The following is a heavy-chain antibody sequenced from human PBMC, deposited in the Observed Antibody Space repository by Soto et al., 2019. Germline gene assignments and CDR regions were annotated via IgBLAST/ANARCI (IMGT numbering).Heavy chain of an antibody. CDR2: IYPGDSDT. D-gene: IGHD6-13*01. Sequence: PGESLKISCKGSGYSFTSYWIGWVRQMPGKGLEWMGIIYPGDSDTRYSPSFQGQVTISADKSMTTAYMDLSSLTSEDTATYYCVRVRSDSSWRQSGWFDPWGPGTLVTVSS. J-gene: IGHJ5*02. V-gene: IGHV5-51*01. CDR1: GYSFTSYW. CDR3: VRVRSDSSWRQSGWFDP.